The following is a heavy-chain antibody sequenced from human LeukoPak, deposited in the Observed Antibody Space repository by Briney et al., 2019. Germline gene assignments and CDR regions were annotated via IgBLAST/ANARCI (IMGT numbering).Heavy chain of an antibody. D-gene: IGHD6-25*01. Sequence: GRSLRLSCAASIFTFSRYSMHWVRQAPGKGLEWVAVISYDGNEKYYADSVKGRFTISRANSKTILYLQMNSLRVEDTAVYYCARLASGPPDYWGQGTLVTVSS. V-gene: IGHV3-30-3*01. CDR2: ISYDGNEK. CDR3: ARLASGPPDY. J-gene: IGHJ4*02. CDR1: IFTFSRYS.